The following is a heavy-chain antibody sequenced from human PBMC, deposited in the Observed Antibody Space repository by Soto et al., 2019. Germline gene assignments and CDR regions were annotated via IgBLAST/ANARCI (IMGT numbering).Heavy chain of an antibody. CDR2: ITHSGRT. CDR3: ARLYGSRGPFDY. Sequence: QVQLQQWGAGLLKPSETLSLTCAVYGGSFSGYYWSWIRQPPGKGLEWIGEITHSGRTNYNPSLSSRVTISEVTSKNQVSLKLSSVTAADTAVYYCARLYGSRGPFDYWGQGTLVTVSS. V-gene: IGHV4-34*01. D-gene: IGHD6-13*01. J-gene: IGHJ4*02. CDR1: GGSFSGYY.